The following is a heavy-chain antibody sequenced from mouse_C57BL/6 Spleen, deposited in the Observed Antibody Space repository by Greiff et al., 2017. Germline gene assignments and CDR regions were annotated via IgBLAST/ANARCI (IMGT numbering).Heavy chain of an antibody. CDR1: GYSITSGYY. J-gene: IGHJ1*03. V-gene: IGHV3-6*01. CDR3: ARDYYDGYYGWYFDV. D-gene: IGHD2-3*01. CDR2: ISYDGSN. Sequence: EVKLVESGPGLVKPSQSLSLTCSVTGYSITSGYYWNWIRQFPGNKLEWMGYISYDGSNNYNPSLKNRISITRDTSKNQFFLKLNSVTTEDTATYYCARDYYDGYYGWYFDVWGTGTTVTVSS.